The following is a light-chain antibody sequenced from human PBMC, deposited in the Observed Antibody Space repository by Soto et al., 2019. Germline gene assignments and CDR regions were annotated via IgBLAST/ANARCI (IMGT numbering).Light chain of an antibody. CDR3: CSYAGRSTLV. CDR2: EGS. V-gene: IGLV2-23*01. Sequence: QLVLTQPASVSGSPGQSITISCTGSSSDVGSYNLVSWHQQYPGKAPKLMIYEGSKRPSGVSNRFSGSKSGNTASLTISGLGAGDEADDYCCSYAGRSTLVFGGGTTLTVL. CDR1: SSDVGSYNL. J-gene: IGLJ3*02.